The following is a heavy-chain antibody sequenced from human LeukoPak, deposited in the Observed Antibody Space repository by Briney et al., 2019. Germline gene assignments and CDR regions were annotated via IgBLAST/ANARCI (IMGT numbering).Heavy chain of an antibody. J-gene: IGHJ4*02. V-gene: IGHV3-23*01. Sequence: GGSLRLSCAASGFTFSSYAMSWVRQAPGKRLEWVSAISGSGGSTYYADSVKGRFTISRDNSKNTLYLQMNSLRAEGTAVYYCAKDRLFGSGERDKRGYYFDYWGQGTLVTVSS. CDR1: GFTFSSYA. CDR2: ISGSGGST. CDR3: AKDRLFGSGERDKRGYYFDY. D-gene: IGHD3-10*01.